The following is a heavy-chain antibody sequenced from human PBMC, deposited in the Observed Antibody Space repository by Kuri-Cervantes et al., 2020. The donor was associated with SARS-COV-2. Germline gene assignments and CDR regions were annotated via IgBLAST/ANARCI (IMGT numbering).Heavy chain of an antibody. V-gene: IGHV3-30*04. CDR2: ISYDGSNK. Sequence: GESLKISCAASGFTFSSYAMHWVRQAPGKGLEWVAVISYDGSNKYYADSVKGRFTISRDNSKNTLYLQMNSLRAEDTAVYYCTRGPLDIVVEPAATYWGQGTLVTVSS. D-gene: IGHD2-2*01. J-gene: IGHJ4*02. CDR1: GFTFSSYA. CDR3: TRGPLDIVVEPAATY.